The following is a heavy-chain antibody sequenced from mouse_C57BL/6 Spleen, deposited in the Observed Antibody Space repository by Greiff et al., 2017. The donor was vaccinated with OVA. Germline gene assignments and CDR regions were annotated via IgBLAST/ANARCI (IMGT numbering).Heavy chain of an antibody. Sequence: QVQLQQSGAELVRPGASVKLSCKASGYTFTSYGISWVKQRTGQGLEWIGEIYPGSGTTYYNEKFKGKATLTADNSSNTAYMALRSLTSEDSAVYFCARSVVDWGQGTLVTVSA. J-gene: IGHJ3*01. CDR1: GYTFTSYG. V-gene: IGHV1-81*01. CDR3: ARSVVD. CDR2: IYPGSGTT.